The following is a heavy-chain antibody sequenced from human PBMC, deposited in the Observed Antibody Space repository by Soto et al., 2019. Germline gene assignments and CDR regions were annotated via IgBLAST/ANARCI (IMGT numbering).Heavy chain of an antibody. CDR3: ARGGSQQQRDY. Sequence: QVQLQESGPGLVKPSGTLSLTCAVSGDSISSDKWWSWVRQPPGKGLEWIGEVYHSGNTNYNPSLKSRVIISVDKPKNQFSLKLSSVTDADTAMYYCARGGSQQQRDYWGQGTLVTVSS. CDR2: VYHSGNT. D-gene: IGHD6-13*01. CDR1: GDSISSDKW. V-gene: IGHV4-4*02. J-gene: IGHJ4*02.